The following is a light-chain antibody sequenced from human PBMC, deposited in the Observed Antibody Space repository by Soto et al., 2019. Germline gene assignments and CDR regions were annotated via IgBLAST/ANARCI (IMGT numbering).Light chain of an antibody. Sequence: DIVMTQSPDSLAVSLGERATINCKSSQSVLYSSNNKNYLAWYQQKPGKAPNLLIFGASTLQSGVPSRFSGSGSGTEFTLTISSLQPEDFATYYCQQLNSHPRTFGQGTKV. CDR3: QQLNSHPRT. CDR2: GAS. CDR1: QSVLYSSNNKNY. V-gene: IGKV4-1*01. J-gene: IGKJ2*01.